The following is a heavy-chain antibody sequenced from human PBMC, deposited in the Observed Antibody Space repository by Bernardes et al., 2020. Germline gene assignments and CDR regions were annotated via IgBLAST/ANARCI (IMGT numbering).Heavy chain of an antibody. Sequence: GGSLRLSCTASGFTFGDYAMSWFRQAPGKGLEWVGFIRSKAYGGTTEYAASVKGRFTISRDDSKRIAYLQMNSLKTEDTAVYYCTREGRTMVQGVIADWGQGTLVTVSS. V-gene: IGHV3-49*03. J-gene: IGHJ4*02. CDR1: GFTFGDYA. CDR3: TREGRTMVQGVIAD. D-gene: IGHD3-10*01. CDR2: IRSKAYGGTT.